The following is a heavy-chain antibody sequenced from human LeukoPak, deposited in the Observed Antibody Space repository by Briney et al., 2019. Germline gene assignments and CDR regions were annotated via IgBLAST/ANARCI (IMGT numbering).Heavy chain of an antibody. J-gene: IGHJ4*02. D-gene: IGHD1-1*01. CDR2: IHPGESDT. V-gene: IGHV5-51*01. CDR3: ARGDRTSTHFDF. CDR1: GFTFTNHW. Sequence: GASLKISCQCSGFTFTNHWIGWVRPMPGKGLEWMGIIHPGESDTIYSPPFQGQVIISADRSVSTAYLQWTSLKAPDTATYFCARGDRTSTHFDFWGQGALVTVSS.